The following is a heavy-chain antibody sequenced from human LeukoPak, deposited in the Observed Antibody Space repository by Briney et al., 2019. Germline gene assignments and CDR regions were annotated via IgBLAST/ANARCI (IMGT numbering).Heavy chain of an antibody. V-gene: IGHV1-18*01. CDR1: GYTFTSYG. CDR2: ISGYSGNT. J-gene: IGHJ4*02. D-gene: IGHD3-22*01. CDR3: ARGAYYDSSGHAGY. Sequence: ASVKVSCKASGYTFTSYGISWVRQAPGQGLEWMGWISGYSGNTNYAQKYQGRVTMTTDTSTSTAYMELRSLRSDDTAVYYCARGAYYDSSGHAGYWGQGTLVTVSS.